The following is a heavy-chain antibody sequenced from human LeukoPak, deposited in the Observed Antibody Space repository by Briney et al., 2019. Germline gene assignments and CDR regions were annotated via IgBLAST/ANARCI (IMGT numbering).Heavy chain of an antibody. J-gene: IGHJ5*02. CDR3: AREKTTVTTDWFDP. V-gene: IGHV3-7*01. Sequence: QPEGSLRLSCAASGFTFSSYWMSWVRQAPGEGLEWVANIKQDGSEKYYVDSVKGRFTISRDNAKNSLYLQMNSLRAEDTAVYYCAREKTTVTTDWFDPWGQGTLVTVSS. D-gene: IGHD4-11*01. CDR1: GFTFSSYW. CDR2: IKQDGSEK.